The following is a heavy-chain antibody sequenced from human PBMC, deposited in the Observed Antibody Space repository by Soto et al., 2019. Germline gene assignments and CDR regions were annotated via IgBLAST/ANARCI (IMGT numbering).Heavy chain of an antibody. CDR1: GFSLSKYS. J-gene: IGHJ6*02. CDR2: ITSIGEA. Sequence: DVQVVESGGGMVKPGGSLRLSCAVSGFSLSKYSMNWVRQAPGKGLEWLSSITSIGEAYYADSVKGRFTISGDNAENSVALQMNSLRAEDTAVYYCAREETAWPLAYGLDVWGQGATVTVSS. D-gene: IGHD2-21*02. V-gene: IGHV3-21*01. CDR3: AREETAWPLAYGLDV.